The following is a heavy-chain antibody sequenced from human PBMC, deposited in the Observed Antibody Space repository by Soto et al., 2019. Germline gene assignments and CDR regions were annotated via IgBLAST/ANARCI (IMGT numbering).Heavy chain of an antibody. D-gene: IGHD3-10*01. J-gene: IGHJ6*02. Sequence: SVKVSCKAPGGIFSSYAISWVRQAPGQGLEWMGGIIPVFATTHYARKFQGRLTITADESTTTAYMELTSLRSEDTAVYYCARGITMVRGVNYYYYGMDVWGQGTRVTFSS. CDR1: GGIFSSYA. CDR2: IIPVFATT. CDR3: ARGITMVRGVNYYYYGMDV. V-gene: IGHV1-69*13.